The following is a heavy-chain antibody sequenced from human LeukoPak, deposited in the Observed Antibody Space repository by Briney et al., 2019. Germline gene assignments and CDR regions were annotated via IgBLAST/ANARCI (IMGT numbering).Heavy chain of an antibody. CDR1: GFTFSNAW. CDR3: TTDLYRYGPLDY. CDR2: IKSKTDGGTT. Sequence: GGSMRLSCAASGFTFSNAWMNWVRQAPGKGLEWVGRIKSKTDGGTTDYAAPVKGRFTISRDDSENTLYLQMNSLKTEDTAVYYCTTDLYRYGPLDYWGQGTLVTVSS. V-gene: IGHV3-15*01. D-gene: IGHD5-18*01. J-gene: IGHJ4*02.